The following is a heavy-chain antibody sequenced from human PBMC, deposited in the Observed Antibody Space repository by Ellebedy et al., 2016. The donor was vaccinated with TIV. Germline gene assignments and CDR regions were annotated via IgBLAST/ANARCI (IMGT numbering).Heavy chain of an antibody. J-gene: IGHJ4*02. CDR2: ISYDGSNK. CDR3: AKDSHGPFDIVATALDY. CDR1: GFTFSSYG. V-gene: IGHV3-30*18. Sequence: GGSPRLSXAASGFTFSSYGMHWVRQAPGKGLEWVAVISYDGSNKYYADSVKGRFTISRDNSKNTLYLQMNSLRAEDTAVYYCAKDSHGPFDIVATALDYWGQGTLVTVSS. D-gene: IGHD5-12*01.